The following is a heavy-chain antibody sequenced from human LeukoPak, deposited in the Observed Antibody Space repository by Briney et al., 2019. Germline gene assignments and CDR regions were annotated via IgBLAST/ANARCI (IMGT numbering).Heavy chain of an antibody. CDR3: AKLGCTGTICYANY. D-gene: IGHD2-2*01. J-gene: IGHJ4*02. Sequence: PGGSLRLSCATSGLTVSSNYMTWVRKTPGKGLEWVSVISGGGDSVDYADSMKGRFTISRDNSKNTLYLQMYSLRAEDTALYYCAKLGCTGTICYANYWGQGTLVTVSS. V-gene: IGHV3-23*01. CDR1: GLTVSSNY. CDR2: ISGGGDSV.